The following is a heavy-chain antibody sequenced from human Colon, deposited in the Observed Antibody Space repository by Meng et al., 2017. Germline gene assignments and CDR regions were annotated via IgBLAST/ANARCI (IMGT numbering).Heavy chain of an antibody. D-gene: IGHD6-19*01. V-gene: IGHV5-51*01. J-gene: IGHJ2*01. CDR2: IYPGDSDT. CDR1: GYSFTSYW. Sequence: GESLKISCKGSGYSFTSYWIGWVRQMPGKGLEWMGIIYPGDSDTRYSPSFQGQVTISADKSISTAYLQWSSLKASDTAMYYCARRRYSSGWVHWYFDLWGLGTLVTVS. CDR3: ARRRYSSGWVHWYFDL.